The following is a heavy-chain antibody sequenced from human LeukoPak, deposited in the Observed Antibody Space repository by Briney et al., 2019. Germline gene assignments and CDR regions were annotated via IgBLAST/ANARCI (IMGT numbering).Heavy chain of an antibody. CDR2: IRSDGSDT. V-gene: IGHV3-74*01. D-gene: IGHD2/OR15-2a*01. CDR1: GFTFSDTW. J-gene: IGHJ4*02. CDR3: ARDWFHAIDY. Sequence: GGSLRLSCAASGFTFSDTWMHWVRQAPGKGLVWVSRIRSDGSDTRYAESVKGRFTISRDNAKNTLYLQMNSLRAEDTAVYYCARDWFHAIDYWGQGTLVTVSS.